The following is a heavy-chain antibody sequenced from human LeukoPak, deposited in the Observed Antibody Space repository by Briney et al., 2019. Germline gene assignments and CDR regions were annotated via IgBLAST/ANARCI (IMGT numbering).Heavy chain of an antibody. D-gene: IGHD1-26*01. CDR3: ARVNLRGSNYNWFDP. J-gene: IGHJ5*02. Sequence: SVKVSCKASGGTFSSYAVSWVRQAPGQGLEWMGKITPVINTANYAQTFQGRVSIYADKSTTTVYMDLSGLRPDDTAVYYCARVNLRGSNYNWFDPWGQGTLVTVAS. CDR2: ITPVINTA. V-gene: IGHV1-69*04. CDR1: GGTFSSYA.